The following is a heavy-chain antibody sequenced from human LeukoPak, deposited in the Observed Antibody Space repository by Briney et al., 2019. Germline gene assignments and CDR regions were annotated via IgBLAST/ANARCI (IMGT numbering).Heavy chain of an antibody. V-gene: IGHV1-46*01. J-gene: IGHJ6*02. Sequence: ASVKVSCKASGYTFTSYYMHWVRQAPGQGLEWMGIINPSGGSTSYAQKFQGRVTMTRNTSISTAYMELSSLRSEDTAVYYCARAPIVVVAAATRGGYYYYGMDVWGQGTTVTVSS. CDR2: INPSGGST. CDR1: GYTFTSYY. D-gene: IGHD2-15*01. CDR3: ARAPIVVVAAATRGGYYYYGMDV.